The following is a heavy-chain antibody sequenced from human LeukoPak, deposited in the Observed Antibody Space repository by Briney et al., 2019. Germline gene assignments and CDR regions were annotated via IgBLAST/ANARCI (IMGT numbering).Heavy chain of an antibody. D-gene: IGHD1-26*01. CDR3: ARHQHSGREHYYGMDV. V-gene: IGHV4-61*03. Sequence: PSETLSLTCTVSGGSISSGDYYWSWIRQPPGKGLEWVGYVYHTGTTSYNPSLKSRVTISVDTSKNHFSVTLNSVTAADTAVYYCARHQHSGREHYYGMDVWGQGAAVTVSS. J-gene: IGHJ6*02. CDR2: VYHTGTT. CDR1: GGSISSGDYY.